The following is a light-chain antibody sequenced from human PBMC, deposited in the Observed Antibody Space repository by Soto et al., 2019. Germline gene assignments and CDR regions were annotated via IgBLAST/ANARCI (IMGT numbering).Light chain of an antibody. V-gene: IGKV3-20*01. J-gene: IGKJ1*01. CDR2: GAS. CDR1: QSVSSSY. CDR3: HQYGISPPT. Sequence: EIVLTQSPGTLSLSPGERATLSCRASQSVSSSYLAWYQQKPGQAPRLLIYGASSRATGIPDRFSGSGSGTDFTLTISRLEPEDFAVFYCHQYGISPPTFGQGTKVEI.